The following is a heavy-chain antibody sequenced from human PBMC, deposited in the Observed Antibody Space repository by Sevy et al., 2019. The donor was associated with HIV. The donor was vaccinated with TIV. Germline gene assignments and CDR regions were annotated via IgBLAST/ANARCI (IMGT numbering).Heavy chain of an antibody. V-gene: IGHV3-23*01. CDR2: VTSDGTT. D-gene: IGHD3-16*01. CDR3: AGGDTTMITDLDY. Sequence: GGSLRLSCAASGLTPTTTGMSWVRQAPGKGLEWVAGVTSDGTTYYADSVRDRFTVSRDNSKNTLYLQLNSLRADDTAVFYCAGGDTTMITDLDYWGQGTLVTVSS. J-gene: IGHJ4*02. CDR1: GLTPTTTG.